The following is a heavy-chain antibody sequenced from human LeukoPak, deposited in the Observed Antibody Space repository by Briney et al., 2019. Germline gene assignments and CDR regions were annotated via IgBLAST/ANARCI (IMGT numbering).Heavy chain of an antibody. Sequence: ASVKVSCKASSYTFTRYGISWVRQAPGQGLEWMGWISGSNGNTNYAQKFLGRVTMTADTSTSTAYMELRSLRSDDTAVYYCARGSSSWYYWGQGTLVTVSS. CDR1: SYTFTRYG. CDR3: ARGSSSWYY. D-gene: IGHD6-13*01. V-gene: IGHV1-18*01. J-gene: IGHJ4*02. CDR2: ISGSNGNT.